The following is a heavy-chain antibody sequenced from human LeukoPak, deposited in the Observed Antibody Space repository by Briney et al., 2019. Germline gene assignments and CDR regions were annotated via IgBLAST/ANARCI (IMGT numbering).Heavy chain of an antibody. J-gene: IGHJ4*02. CDR1: GFTFDDYA. D-gene: IGHD1-26*01. CDR2: ISWNSGSI. Sequence: GGSLRLSCAASGFTFDDYAMHWVRQAPGKGLEWVSGISWNSGSIGYADSVKGRFTISRDNAKNSLYLQMNSLRAEDMALYYCAKGAGWELRYYFDYWGQGTLVTVSS. V-gene: IGHV3-9*03. CDR3: AKGAGWELRYYFDY.